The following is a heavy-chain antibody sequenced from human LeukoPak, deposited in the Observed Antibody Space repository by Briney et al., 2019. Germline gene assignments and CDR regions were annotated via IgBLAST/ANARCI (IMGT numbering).Heavy chain of an antibody. CDR3: ARSLTAAAGNLGY. V-gene: IGHV4-34*01. Sequence: SETLSLTCAVYGGSFSGYYWSWIRQPPGKGLEWIGEINHSGSTNYNPSLKSRVTISVDTSKNQFSLKLSSVTAADTAVYYCARSLTAAAGNLGYWGQGTLVTVSS. CDR2: INHSGST. J-gene: IGHJ4*02. D-gene: IGHD6-13*01. CDR1: GGSFSGYY.